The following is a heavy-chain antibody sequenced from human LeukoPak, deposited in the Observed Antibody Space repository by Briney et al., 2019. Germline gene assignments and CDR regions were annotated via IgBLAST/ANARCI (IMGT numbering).Heavy chain of an antibody. CDR3: ASRRGGIVGDY. D-gene: IGHD2-15*01. CDR2: IWYDGSNK. CDR1: GFTFSSYG. V-gene: IGHV3-33*01. Sequence: GGSLRLSCAASGFTFSSYGMHWVRQAPGKGLEWVALIWYDGSNKYHADSVKGRFTISRDNSKNTVYLQMNSLRAEDTAVYYCASRRGGIVGDYWGQGTLVTVSS. J-gene: IGHJ4*02.